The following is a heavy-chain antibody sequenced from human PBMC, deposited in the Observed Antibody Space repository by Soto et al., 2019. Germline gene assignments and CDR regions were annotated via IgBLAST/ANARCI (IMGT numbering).Heavy chain of an antibody. CDR3: AGGRGIFGEVTPFDY. V-gene: IGHV4-34*01. D-gene: IGHD3-3*01. CDR2: INDSGST. Sequence: QVQLQQWGAGLLKPSETLSLTCAVYGGSFSGYYWSWIRQPPGKGLEWIGEINDSGSTKYNPPLKSRATISVDTSKNQFSLTLSSVTAADTAVYHCAGGRGIFGEVTPFDYWDQGTLVTVSS. J-gene: IGHJ4*02. CDR1: GGSFSGYY.